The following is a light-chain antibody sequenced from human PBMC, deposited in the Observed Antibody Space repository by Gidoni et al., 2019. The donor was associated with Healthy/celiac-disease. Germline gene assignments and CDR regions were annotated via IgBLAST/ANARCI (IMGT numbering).Light chain of an antibody. Sequence: EIVFTQSPGTLSLSPGERATLSCRASQSVSRSYLAWYQQKPGQAPRLLIYGASSRATGIPDRFSGSGSGTDFTLTISRLEPEDFAVYYCQQYGSSQGFTFGPGTKVDIK. J-gene: IGKJ3*01. CDR2: GAS. CDR3: QQYGSSQGFT. V-gene: IGKV3-20*01. CDR1: QSVSRSY.